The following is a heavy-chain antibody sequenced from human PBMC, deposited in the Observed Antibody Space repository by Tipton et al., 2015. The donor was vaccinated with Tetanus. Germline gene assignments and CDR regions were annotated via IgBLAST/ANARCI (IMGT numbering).Heavy chain of an antibody. V-gene: IGHV4-59*01. J-gene: IGHJ4*02. CDR1: GDSISSYY. Sequence: GLVKPSETLYLTCSVSGDSISSYYWNWIRQPPGKGLEWIGYLHYSGSTNYNPSLKSRVTLSIDTSKTQFSLRLSSVTPADTALYYCVRTEWFGPMPAFDSWGQGTPVPVSS. D-gene: IGHD3-3*01. CDR2: LHYSGST. CDR3: VRTEWFGPMPAFDS.